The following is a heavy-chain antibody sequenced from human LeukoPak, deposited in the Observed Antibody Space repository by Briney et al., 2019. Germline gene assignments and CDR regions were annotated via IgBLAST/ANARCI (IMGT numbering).Heavy chain of an antibody. CDR1: GFTSDDYA. V-gene: IGHV3-9*02. D-gene: IGHD3-10*01. Sequence: GGSLRLSCAASGFTSDDYAMHWVRQAPGKGLEWVSGISWNSGSIGYADSVKGRFTISRDNAKNSLYLQMNSLRAEDTALYYCAKGGWFGEKVFDYWGQGTLVTVSS. CDR2: ISWNSGSI. J-gene: IGHJ4*02. CDR3: AKGGWFGEKVFDY.